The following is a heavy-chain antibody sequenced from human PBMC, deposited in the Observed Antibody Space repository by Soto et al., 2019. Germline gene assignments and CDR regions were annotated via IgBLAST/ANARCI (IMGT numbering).Heavy chain of an antibody. V-gene: IGHV1-69*06. CDR1: GGTFSSNP. Sequence: GTSVKVSCKASGGTFSSNPISWMRQAPGQGLEWMGGTIPTFGAGSYAQRLQGRLTITADKSTNTAYMELSSLRPEDTAVYYCARRKTSGYNSYFDSWGQGPLGTVSS. J-gene: IGHJ4*02. D-gene: IGHD5-12*01. CDR2: TIPTFGAG. CDR3: ARRKTSGYNSYFDS.